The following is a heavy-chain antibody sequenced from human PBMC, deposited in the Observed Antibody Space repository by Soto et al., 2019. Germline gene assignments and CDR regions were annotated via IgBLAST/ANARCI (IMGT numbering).Heavy chain of an antibody. CDR3: ASNFVRGSWYFDY. CDR2: TSSAGNEK. Sequence: QVQLVQSGGGVVQPGRSLSLSCAASGFSFSNYGMHWLRQAPGKGLEWVAATSSAGNEKYYADSVKGRFTISRDNSKNTLYLQMNDLRAEDTAVFYCASNFVRGSWYFDYRGQGNLVTVSS. J-gene: IGHJ4*02. D-gene: IGHD1-26*01. V-gene: IGHV3-30*03. CDR1: GFSFSNYG.